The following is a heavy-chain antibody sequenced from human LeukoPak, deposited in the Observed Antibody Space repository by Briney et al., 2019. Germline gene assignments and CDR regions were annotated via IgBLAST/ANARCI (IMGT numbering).Heavy chain of an antibody. CDR2: ISYDGSNK. CDR3: AKVQEDTATGADY. D-gene: IGHD5-18*01. Sequence: GGSLRLSCAASGFTFRSYGMHWVRQAPGKGLDWVAVISYDGSNKYYADSVKGRFTISRDNSKNTLYLQMNSLRAEDTAVYYCAKVQEDTATGADYWGQGTLVTVSS. CDR1: GFTFRSYG. J-gene: IGHJ4*02. V-gene: IGHV3-30*18.